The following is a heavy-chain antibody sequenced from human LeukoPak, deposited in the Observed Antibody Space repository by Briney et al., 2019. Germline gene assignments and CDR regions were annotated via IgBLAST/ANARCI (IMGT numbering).Heavy chain of an antibody. Sequence: SETLSLTCAVYGGSFSGYYWSWIRQPPGKGLEWIGGINHSGSTNYNPSLKSRVTISVDTSKNQFSLKLSSVTAADTAVYYCARRSWYYYYYGMDVWGKGTTVTVSS. CDR3: ARRSWYYYYYGMDV. CDR2: INHSGST. V-gene: IGHV4-34*01. J-gene: IGHJ6*04. CDR1: GGSFSGYY. D-gene: IGHD6-13*01.